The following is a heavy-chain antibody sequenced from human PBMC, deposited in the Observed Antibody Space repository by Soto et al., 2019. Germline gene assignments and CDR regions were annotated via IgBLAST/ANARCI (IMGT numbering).Heavy chain of an antibody. Sequence: QVQLQESGPGLVKPSETLSLTCTVSGGSISSYYWSWIRQPPGKGLEWIGYIYYSGSTNYNPSLKSRVTISVDTSKNQCSLKLSSVTAADTAVYYCAREGTKRWLQLRAFDIWGQGTMVTVSS. D-gene: IGHD5-12*01. CDR2: IYYSGST. V-gene: IGHV4-59*01. CDR1: GGSISSYY. CDR3: AREGTKRWLQLRAFDI. J-gene: IGHJ3*02.